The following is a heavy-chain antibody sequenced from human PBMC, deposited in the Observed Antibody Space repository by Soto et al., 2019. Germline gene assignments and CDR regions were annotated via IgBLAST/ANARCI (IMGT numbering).Heavy chain of an antibody. Sequence: GASVKVSCKASGYSFTGYFIHWVRQAPGQGPEWMGWNNPNSGGTNFAQNFQGRVTLTRDTSISTAYMELSRLNSDDTAIYYCARDWDYYDSSGSLYFDHWGQGTLVTVSS. D-gene: IGHD3-22*01. CDR1: GYSFTGYF. J-gene: IGHJ4*02. V-gene: IGHV1-2*02. CDR3: ARDWDYYDSSGSLYFDH. CDR2: NNPNSGGT.